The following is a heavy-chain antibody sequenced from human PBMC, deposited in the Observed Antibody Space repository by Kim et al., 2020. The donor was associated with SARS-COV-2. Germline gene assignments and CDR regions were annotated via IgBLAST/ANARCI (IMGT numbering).Heavy chain of an antibody. D-gene: IGHD4-4*01. V-gene: IGHV1-3*01. Sequence: TTYSQKFQGRINLSTDTSANTAYMELRSLTTKDTAFYYCVRDMNPTVYDYWGQGTLVTVSS. CDR2: T. J-gene: IGHJ4*02. CDR3: VRDMNPTVYDY.